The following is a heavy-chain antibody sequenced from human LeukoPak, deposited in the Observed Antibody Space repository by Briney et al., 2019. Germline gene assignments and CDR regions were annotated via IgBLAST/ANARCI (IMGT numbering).Heavy chain of an antibody. D-gene: IGHD2-2*01. Sequence: SETLSLTCTVSGGSISSSSYYWGWIRQPPGKGLEWIGRIYYSGSTYYNQSLKSRVTISVDSSKNQFSLKLSSVTDADTAVYYCARVLPAALAHAPVQGWFDPWGQGTLVTVSS. CDR1: GGSISSSSYY. V-gene: IGHV4-39*07. CDR2: IYYSGST. J-gene: IGHJ5*02. CDR3: ARVLPAALAHAPVQGWFDP.